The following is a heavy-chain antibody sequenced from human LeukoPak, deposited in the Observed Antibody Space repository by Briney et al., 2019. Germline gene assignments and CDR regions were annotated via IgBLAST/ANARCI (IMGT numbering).Heavy chain of an antibody. J-gene: IGHJ4*02. CDR1: GYTFTSYG. CDR3: ARDRRSAHYYDSSGSYFDY. V-gene: IGHV1-18*01. CDR2: ISAYNGNT. Sequence: ASVMISCKASGYTFTSYGISWVRQAPGQGLEWMGWISAYNGNTNYAQKLQGRVTITTNTSTSTAYMELRSLRSDDTAVYYCARDRRSAHYYDSSGSYFDYWGQGSLATVSS. D-gene: IGHD3-22*01.